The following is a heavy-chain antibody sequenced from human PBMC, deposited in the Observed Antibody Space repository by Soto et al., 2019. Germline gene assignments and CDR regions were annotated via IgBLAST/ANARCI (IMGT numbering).Heavy chain of an antibody. CDR2: ISPGGDSA. J-gene: IGHJ6*02. D-gene: IGHD2-15*01. CDR1: GFTFSRHP. V-gene: IGHV3-23*01. Sequence: EVQLLESGGGLVQPGRSLRLSCAASGFTFSRHPMSWVRQAPGKGLEWVSAISPGGDSAYYADSVKGRFTISRDNSKNTVYLQMNSLRGEDTALYYCAKAGGSTWDYGMDVWDQGTTVTVSS. CDR3: AKAGGSTWDYGMDV.